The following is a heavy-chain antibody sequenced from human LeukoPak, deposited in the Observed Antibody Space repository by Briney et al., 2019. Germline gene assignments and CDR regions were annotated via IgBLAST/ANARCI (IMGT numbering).Heavy chain of an antibody. D-gene: IGHD3-10*01. Sequence: GESLKISCKGSGYSFTSYWIGWVRQMPGKGLEWMGIIYPGDSDTRYSPSFQGQVTISADKSISTAYLQWSSLKASDTAMYYCARHRGSGSLGYYYGMDVWGQGTTVTVSS. CDR2: IYPGDSDT. V-gene: IGHV5-51*01. CDR1: GYSFTSYW. J-gene: IGHJ6*02. CDR3: ARHRGSGSLGYYYGMDV.